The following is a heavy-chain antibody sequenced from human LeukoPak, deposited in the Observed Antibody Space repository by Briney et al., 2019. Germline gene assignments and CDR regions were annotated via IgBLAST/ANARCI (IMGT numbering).Heavy chain of an antibody. J-gene: IGHJ5*02. CDR3: VRGRYSSGWFKGKNWFDP. Sequence: TLSLTCAVSGVAISRGGYAWNWIRQPPGKGLEWIAYIYHSGTTYYNPSLKSRATISVDTSKNQFSLKLSSVTAADTAVYYCVRGRYSSGWFKGKNWFDPWGQGIPVTVSS. CDR2: IYHSGTT. V-gene: IGHV4-30-4*07. CDR1: GVAISRGGYA. D-gene: IGHD6-19*01.